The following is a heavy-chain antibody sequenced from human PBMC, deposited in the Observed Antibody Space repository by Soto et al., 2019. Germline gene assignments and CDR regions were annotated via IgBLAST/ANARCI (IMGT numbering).Heavy chain of an antibody. V-gene: IGHV5-51*01. D-gene: IGHD6-19*01. CDR1: GYNFASYW. Sequence: GESLKISCKTSGYNFASYWIAWVRQMPGKGLEWMGIIYPGDSDTRYSPSFQGQVSISADKSIDTAYLQWSSLKASDSALYYCDRLHRDGWTTYRYYFGMDVWGQGTTVTVSS. J-gene: IGHJ6*02. CDR2: IYPGDSDT. CDR3: DRLHRDGWTTYRYYFGMDV.